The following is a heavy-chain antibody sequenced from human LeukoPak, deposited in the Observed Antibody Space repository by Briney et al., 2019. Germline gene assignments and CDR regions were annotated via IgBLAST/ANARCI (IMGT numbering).Heavy chain of an antibody. D-gene: IGHD3-16*01. Sequence: ASVNVSCKASGGTFSRYAISWVRQAPGQGLEWMGGIIPIFGTANYAQKFQGRVTITADESTSTAYMEMSSLRSEDTAVYYCARSPGGDPRGRLDHWGQGTLVTVSS. CDR3: ARSPGGDPRGRLDH. CDR1: GGTFSRYA. V-gene: IGHV1-69*13. CDR2: IIPIFGTA. J-gene: IGHJ4*02.